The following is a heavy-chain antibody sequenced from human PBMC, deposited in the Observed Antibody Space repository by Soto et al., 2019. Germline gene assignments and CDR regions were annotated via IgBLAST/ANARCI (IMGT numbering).Heavy chain of an antibody. CDR2: IYYSGST. D-gene: IGHD6-13*01. J-gene: IGHJ6*02. CDR3: ARAAGSWYYHEIVDYYYYYGMDV. V-gene: IGHV4-31*03. CDR1: GGSISSGGYY. Sequence: SETLSLTCTVSGGSISSGGYYLSWIRQHPGKGREWIGYIYYSGSTYYNPSLKSRVTISVDTCKNQFSLKLSSVTAADTAVYYCARAAGSWYYHEIVDYYYYYGMDVWGQGTTVTVSS.